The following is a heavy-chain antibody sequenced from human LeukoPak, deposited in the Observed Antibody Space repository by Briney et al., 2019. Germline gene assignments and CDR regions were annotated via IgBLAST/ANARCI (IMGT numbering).Heavy chain of an antibody. CDR2: LYSGGSN. D-gene: IGHD5-18*01. Sequence: PGGSLRLSCAASGFTVRINYMGWVRQAPGKGLEWVSVLYSGGSNYYSASVKGRFTISRDNSKNTLYLQMTSLRAEDTAVYYCARDGSYSYDIWGQGTLVTVSS. CDR3: ARDGSYSYDI. J-gene: IGHJ4*02. CDR1: GFTVRINY. V-gene: IGHV3-66*01.